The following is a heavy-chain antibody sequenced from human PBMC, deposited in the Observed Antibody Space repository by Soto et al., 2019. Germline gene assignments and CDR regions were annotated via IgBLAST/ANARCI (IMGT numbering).Heavy chain of an antibody. Sequence: QVQLVQSGAEVKKPGASVKVSCKASGYTFTSYDINWVRQATGQGLEWMGWMNPNSGNTGYAQKFQGRVTMTRNTSXXTAYMELSSLRSEDTAVYYCHVGSYDFWSGLDFDYWGQGTLVTVSS. CDR1: GYTFTSYD. V-gene: IGHV1-8*01. CDR3: HVGSYDFWSGLDFDY. D-gene: IGHD3-3*01. CDR2: MNPNSGNT. J-gene: IGHJ4*02.